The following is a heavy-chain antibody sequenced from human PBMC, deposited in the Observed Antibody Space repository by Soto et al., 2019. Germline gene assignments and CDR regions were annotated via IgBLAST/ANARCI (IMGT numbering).Heavy chain of an antibody. CDR3: ARDQYQLLEVDYYYYYGMDV. Sequence: GASVKVSCKASGYTFTGYYMHWVRQAPGQGLEWMGWINPNSGGTNYAQKFQGWVTMTRDTSISTAYMELSRLRSDDTAVYYCARDQYQLLEVDYYYYYGMDVWGQGTTVTVSS. CDR1: GYTFTGYY. V-gene: IGHV1-2*04. J-gene: IGHJ6*02. D-gene: IGHD2-2*01. CDR2: INPNSGGT.